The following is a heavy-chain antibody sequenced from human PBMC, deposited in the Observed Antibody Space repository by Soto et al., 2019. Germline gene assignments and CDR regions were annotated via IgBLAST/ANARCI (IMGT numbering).Heavy chain of an antibody. CDR3: AWALRERLPIYSLDS. CDR2: IFWNDER. CDR1: GFSLSKARMG. J-gene: IGHJ4*02. V-gene: IGHV2-26*01. D-gene: IGHD1-26*01. Sequence: QVTLKESGPVLVKPTETLTLTCTVSGFSLSKARMGVSWIRQPPGKALEGLAHIFWNDERAYNTSLKSRLTISRDTSKSQVVLTMTNVDHVDTATYFCAWALRERLPIYSLDSWGQGTLVTVSS.